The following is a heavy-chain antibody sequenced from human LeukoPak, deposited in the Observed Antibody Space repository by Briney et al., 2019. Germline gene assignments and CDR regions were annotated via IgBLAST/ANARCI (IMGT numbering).Heavy chain of an antibody. Sequence: KPSETLSLTCTVSGGSISSGDYYWSWIRQPPGKGLEWIGYIYYSGSTYYNPSLKSRVTISVDTSKNQFSLKLSSVTAADTAVYYCARGGDYGGKSETDYWGQGTLVTVSS. CDR2: IYYSGST. CDR1: GGSISSGDYY. V-gene: IGHV4-30-4*08. J-gene: IGHJ4*02. D-gene: IGHD4-23*01. CDR3: ARGGDYGGKSETDY.